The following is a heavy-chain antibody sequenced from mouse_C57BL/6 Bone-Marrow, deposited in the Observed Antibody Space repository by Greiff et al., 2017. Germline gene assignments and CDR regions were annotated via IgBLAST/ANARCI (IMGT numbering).Heavy chain of an antibody. Sequence: VKLVESGAELARPGASVKLSCKASGYTFTSYGISWVKQRTGQGLEWIGAIYPRSGNTYYNAKFTGKATLTADKYSSTAYMELRSLTSEDSAVYFCARWGYDGYYDYAMDYWGQGTSVTVSS. CDR1: GYTFTSYG. J-gene: IGHJ4*01. CDR3: ARWGYDGYYDYAMDY. CDR2: IYPRSGNT. V-gene: IGHV1-81*01. D-gene: IGHD2-3*01.